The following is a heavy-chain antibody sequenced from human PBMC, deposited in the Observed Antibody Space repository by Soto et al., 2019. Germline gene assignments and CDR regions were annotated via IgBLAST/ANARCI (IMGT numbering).Heavy chain of an antibody. CDR3: AKAILAATIGPYAMDV. CDR1: GFDFNSYA. Sequence: QVLLVESGGGVVQPGASLRLSCAASGFDFNSYAMHWVRQAPGKGLEWMGVISYDGSNVYYAEFVKGRFTISRDRSKNTLFLQGDSLRDDDTGTYYCAKAILAATIGPYAMDVWGQGTAVSVSS. CDR2: ISYDGSNV. D-gene: IGHD6-13*01. V-gene: IGHV3-30*18. J-gene: IGHJ6*02.